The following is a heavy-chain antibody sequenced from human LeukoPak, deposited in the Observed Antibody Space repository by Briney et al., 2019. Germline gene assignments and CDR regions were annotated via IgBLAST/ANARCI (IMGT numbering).Heavy chain of an antibody. CDR1: GGSISGNA. CDR3: ARGSESIFDI. D-gene: IGHD3-10*01. Sequence: SETLSLTCTVSGGSISGNAWSWIRQTPEKGLEWIGYIYKSGSTNYNPSLKSRVTISVDTSKNQFSLKLSSVTAADTAVYYCARGSESIFDIWGQGTLVTVSS. CDR2: IYKSGST. J-gene: IGHJ4*02. V-gene: IGHV4-59*12.